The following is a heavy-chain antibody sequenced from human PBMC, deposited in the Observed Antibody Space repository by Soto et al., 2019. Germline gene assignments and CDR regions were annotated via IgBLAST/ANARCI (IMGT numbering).Heavy chain of an antibody. CDR2: IIPIFGTA. V-gene: IGHV1-69*05. J-gene: IGHJ4*02. CDR3: ARDLAYIRQY. Sequence: ASVKVSCKASGGTFSSYAISWVRQAPGQGLEWMGGIIPIFGTANYAQKFQGRVTMTKDTSTSTAFMELRSLRSDDTAIYYCARDLAYIRQYWGQGTQVTVSS. CDR1: GGTFSSYA. D-gene: IGHD4-4*01.